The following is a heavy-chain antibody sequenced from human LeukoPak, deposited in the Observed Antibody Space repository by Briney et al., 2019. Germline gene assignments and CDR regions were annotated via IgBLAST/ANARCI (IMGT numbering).Heavy chain of an antibody. CDR3: ARVYYYYDSSGILTLYFDY. J-gene: IGHJ4*02. D-gene: IGHD3-22*01. CDR2: VNTTSGGT. V-gene: IGHV1-2*02. CDR1: GYTFTSYY. Sequence: ASVTVSCKTSGYTFTSYYMHWVRQAPGQGLEWMGWVNTTSGGTNYAQKFQGRVTMTRDTSISTAYMELSRLRSDDTAVYYCARVYYYYDSSGILTLYFDYWGQGTLVTVSS.